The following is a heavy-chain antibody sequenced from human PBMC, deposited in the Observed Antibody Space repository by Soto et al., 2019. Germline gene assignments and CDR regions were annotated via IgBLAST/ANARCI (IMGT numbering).Heavy chain of an antibody. Sequence: PGGSLRLSCAASGFTFSSYGMHWVRQALGKGLEWVAVISYDGSNKYYADSVKGRFTISRDNSKNTLYLQMNSLRAEDTAVYYCAKGLIMITFGGVIGHDAFDIWGQGTMVTVSS. CDR1: GFTFSSYG. D-gene: IGHD3-16*02. J-gene: IGHJ3*02. CDR2: ISYDGSNK. CDR3: AKGLIMITFGGVIGHDAFDI. V-gene: IGHV3-30*18.